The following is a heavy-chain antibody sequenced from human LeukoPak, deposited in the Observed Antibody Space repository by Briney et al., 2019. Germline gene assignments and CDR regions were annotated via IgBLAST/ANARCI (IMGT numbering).Heavy chain of an antibody. J-gene: IGHJ4*02. CDR1: GFTFDDYA. V-gene: IGHV3-9*01. CDR3: AKDIMASGYYFDY. Sequence: GGSLRHSCAASGFTFDDYAMHWVRHAPGKGLEWVSGISWNSGSIGYADSVKGRFTISRDNAKNSLYLQMNSLRAEDTALYYCAKDIMASGYYFDYWGQGTLVTVSS. CDR2: ISWNSGSI. D-gene: IGHD2-8*01.